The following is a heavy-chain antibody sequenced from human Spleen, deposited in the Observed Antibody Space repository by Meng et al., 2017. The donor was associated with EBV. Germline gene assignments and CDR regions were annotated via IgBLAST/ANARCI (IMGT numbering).Heavy chain of an antibody. J-gene: IGHJ5*02. V-gene: IGHV2-5*02. CDR1: GFSLNTVGAG. D-gene: IGHD6-13*01. CDR2: IYWDGDT. CDR3: ASWVEDWLDP. Sequence: QITLKESGPTLVKPXQTLTLTCTFSGFSLNTVGAGVGLIRPPPGKALDWLDVIYWDGDTRYSTFLKSRFTITNDTFISQVVLNITNLDPVDTARYFCASWVEDWLDPWGQGTLGTVSS.